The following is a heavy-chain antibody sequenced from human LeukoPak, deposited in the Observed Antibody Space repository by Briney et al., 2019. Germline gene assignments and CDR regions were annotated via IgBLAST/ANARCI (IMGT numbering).Heavy chain of an antibody. CDR2: IKQDGSEK. D-gene: IGHD6-13*01. Sequence: GGSLRLSCAASGSTFSSYWMSWVRQAPGKGLEWVANIKQDGSEKYYVDSVKGRFTISRDNAKNSLYLQMNSLRAEDTAVYYCARDSLYSSPTSDCWGQGTLVTVSS. CDR1: GSTFSSYW. CDR3: ARDSLYSSPTSDC. J-gene: IGHJ4*02. V-gene: IGHV3-7*01.